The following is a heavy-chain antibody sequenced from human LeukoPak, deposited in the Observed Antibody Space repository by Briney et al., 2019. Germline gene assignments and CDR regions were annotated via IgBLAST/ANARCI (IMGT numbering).Heavy chain of an antibody. D-gene: IGHD6-19*01. CDR2: IIPILGIA. Sequence: ASVKVSCKASVGTFISYAISWVRQAPGQGLEWMGRIIPILGIANYAQKFQGRVTITADKSTSTAYMELSSLRSEDTAVYYCARAHSSGWTYWGQGTVVTVPS. CDR1: VGTFISYA. V-gene: IGHV1-69*04. J-gene: IGHJ4*02. CDR3: ARAHSSGWTY.